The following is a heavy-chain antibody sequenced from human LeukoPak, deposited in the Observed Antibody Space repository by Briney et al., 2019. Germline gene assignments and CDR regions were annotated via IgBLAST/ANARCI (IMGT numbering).Heavy chain of an antibody. CDR2: IWYDGSNK. J-gene: IGHJ5*02. D-gene: IGHD6-19*01. CDR3: ARDPTSSGPSRGRTRKFDP. Sequence: PGGSLRLSCEASGFTFSSYGMHWVRQAPGKGLEWVAVIWYDGSNKYYADSVKGRFTISRDNSKNTLYLQMNSLRAEDTAVYYCARDPTSSGPSRGRTRKFDPWGQGTLVTVSS. CDR1: GFTFSSYG. V-gene: IGHV3-33*01.